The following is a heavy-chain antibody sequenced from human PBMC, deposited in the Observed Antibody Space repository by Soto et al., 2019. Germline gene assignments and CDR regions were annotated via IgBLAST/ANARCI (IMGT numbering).Heavy chain of an antibody. D-gene: IGHD2-2*01. CDR1: GGSFSGYD. CDR2: INHSGTT. Sequence: PXETLSLPCAVYGGSFSGYDWNYIRQPPGKGLEWIGEINHSGTTNYNPSFKSRVTIPVDTSKNQFSLKLRSVTAADTAVYYCARGYGLTADRSPQGEWFDSWGQGTLVTVSS. V-gene: IGHV4-34*01. J-gene: IGHJ5*01. CDR3: ARGYGLTADRSPQGEWFDS.